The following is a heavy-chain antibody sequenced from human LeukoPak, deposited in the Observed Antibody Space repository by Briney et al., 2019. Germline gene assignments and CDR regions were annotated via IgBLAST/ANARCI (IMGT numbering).Heavy chain of an antibody. CDR3: AKGGGWLQFHYFDY. CDR1: GFTFSSYW. V-gene: IGHV3-7*01. Sequence: PGGSPRLSCAPSGFTFSSYWMTWVRQAPGKGLEWVANIKQDGSEEYYVDSVKGRFTISKDNAKNSLYLQMNSLRAEDTAVYYCAKGGGWLQFHYFDYWGQGTPVTVSS. D-gene: IGHD5-24*01. CDR2: IKQDGSEE. J-gene: IGHJ4*02.